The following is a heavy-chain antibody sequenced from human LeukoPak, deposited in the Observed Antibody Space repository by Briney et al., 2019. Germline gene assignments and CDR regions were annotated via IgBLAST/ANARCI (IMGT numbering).Heavy chain of an antibody. CDR3: ARHDTAMATDYGMDV. CDR2: ISSRGSTI. Sequence: GGSLRLSCAASGFTFSDYYMSWIRQAPGKGLEWVSYISSRGSTIYYADSVKGRFTISRDNAKNSLYLLMNSLRAEDTAVYYCARHDTAMATDYGMDVWGQGTTVTVSS. J-gene: IGHJ6*02. V-gene: IGHV3-11*01. CDR1: GFTFSDYY. D-gene: IGHD5-18*01.